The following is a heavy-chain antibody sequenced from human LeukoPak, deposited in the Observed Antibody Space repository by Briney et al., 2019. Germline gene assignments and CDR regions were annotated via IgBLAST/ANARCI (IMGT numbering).Heavy chain of an antibody. Sequence: ASVKVSCKASGYTFTSYYMHWVRQAPGQGLEWMGIINPGGGSTSYAQKFQGRVTMTRDMSTSTVYMELSSLRSEDTAVYYCARGPSIAADRYYYYYMDVWGKGTTVTVSS. CDR2: INPGGGST. J-gene: IGHJ6*03. V-gene: IGHV1-46*01. D-gene: IGHD6-13*01. CDR1: GYTFTSYY. CDR3: ARGPSIAADRYYYYYMDV.